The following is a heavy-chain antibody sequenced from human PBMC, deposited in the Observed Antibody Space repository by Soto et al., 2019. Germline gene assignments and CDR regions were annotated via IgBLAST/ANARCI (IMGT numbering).Heavy chain of an antibody. Sequence: EVQLVESGGGLVKPGGSLRLSCAASGFTFSSYSMNWVRQAPGKGLEWVSSISSRTNYMYYADSVKGRFTISRDDAKNSLYLQMNSLRAEDTAVYYCARMGSVTTFSWSDYYSGMDVWGQGTTVTVSS. J-gene: IGHJ6*02. CDR3: ARMGSVTTFSWSDYYSGMDV. D-gene: IGHD4-17*01. V-gene: IGHV3-21*01. CDR1: GFTFSSYS. CDR2: ISSRTNYM.